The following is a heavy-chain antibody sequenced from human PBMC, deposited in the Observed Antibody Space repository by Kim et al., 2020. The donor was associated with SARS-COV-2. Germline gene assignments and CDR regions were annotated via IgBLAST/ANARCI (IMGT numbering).Heavy chain of an antibody. CDR1: GLTFSDSY. J-gene: IGHJ1*01. D-gene: IGHD6-13*01. Sequence: GGSLRLSCAASGLTFSDSYMSWIRQAPGKGLEWISYISPTSSHTNYADSVRGRFTISRDNAKNSLYLRMTSLRVDDTAVYYCATGSRCYIEHFHHWGQGTQVSVSS. V-gene: IGHV3-11*06. CDR3: ATGSRCYIEHFHH. CDR2: ISPTSSHT.